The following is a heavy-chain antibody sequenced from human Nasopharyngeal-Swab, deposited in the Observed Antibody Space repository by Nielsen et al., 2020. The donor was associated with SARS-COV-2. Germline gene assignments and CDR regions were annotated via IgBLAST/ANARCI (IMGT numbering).Heavy chain of an antibody. D-gene: IGHD3-10*01. V-gene: IGHV3-30-3*01. J-gene: IGHJ4*02. Sequence: WIRQPPGKGLEWVAVISYDGSNKYYADSVKGRFTISRDNSKNTLYLQMNSLRAGDTAVYYCARDLGSTFYYFDYWGQGTLVTVSS. CDR2: ISYDGSNK. CDR3: ARDLGSTFYYFDY.